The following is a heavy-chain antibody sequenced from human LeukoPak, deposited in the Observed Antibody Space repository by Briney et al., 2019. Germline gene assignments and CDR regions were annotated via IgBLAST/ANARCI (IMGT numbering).Heavy chain of an antibody. CDR1: GFSFSSYS. CDR2: ISSGNIYI. Sequence: SGGSPRLSCAASGFSFSSYSMNWVRQAPGKGLERVSCISSGNIYIYYADSVKGRFTISRDNAKNSLFLQMNSLRAEDTAVYYCARDWNSMGYYYHMDVWGKGTTVTVSS. J-gene: IGHJ6*03. D-gene: IGHD2/OR15-2a*01. CDR3: ARDWNSMGYYYHMDV. V-gene: IGHV3-21*01.